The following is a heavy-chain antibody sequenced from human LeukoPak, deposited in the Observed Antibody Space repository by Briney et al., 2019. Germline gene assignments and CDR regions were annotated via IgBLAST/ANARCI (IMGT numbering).Heavy chain of an antibody. Sequence: MTSETLSLTCTVSGGSISSSSYYWGWIRQPPGKGLEWIGSIYYSGSTYYNPSLKSRVTISVDTSKNQFSLKLGSVTAADTAVYYCARRYCSGGSCPFDYWGQGTLVTVSS. V-gene: IGHV4-39*01. J-gene: IGHJ4*02. D-gene: IGHD2-15*01. CDR1: GGSISSSSYY. CDR3: ARRYCSGGSCPFDY. CDR2: IYYSGST.